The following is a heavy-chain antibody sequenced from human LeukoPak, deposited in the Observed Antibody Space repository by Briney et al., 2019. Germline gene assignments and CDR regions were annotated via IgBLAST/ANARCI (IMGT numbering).Heavy chain of an antibody. D-gene: IGHD5-24*01. CDR3: ARRGPYSRDGYNYFPWGYYYYYMDV. CDR1: GGSISSYY. CDR2: IYTSGST. J-gene: IGHJ6*03. Sequence: KPSETLSLTCTVSGGSISSYYWSWIRQPAGKGLEWIGRIYTSGSTNYNPSLKSRVTMSVDTSKNQFSLKLSSVTAADTAVYYCARRGPYSRDGYNYFPWGYYYYYMDVWGKGTTVTISS. V-gene: IGHV4-4*07.